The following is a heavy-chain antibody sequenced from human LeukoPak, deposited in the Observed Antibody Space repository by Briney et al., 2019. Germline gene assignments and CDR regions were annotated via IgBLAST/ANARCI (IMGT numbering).Heavy chain of an antibody. J-gene: IGHJ4*02. CDR2: ISGKGGRA. CDR1: GFTFNTFA. V-gene: IGHV3-23*01. CDR3: TKDLLGYSRPIDS. Sequence: GGSPRLSCAASGFTFNTFAMNWVRQAPGKGLEWVSSISGKGGRAYYADSVKGRFTVSRDNSRSPVYLQMNSLGAEDTAIYYCTKDLLGYSRPIDSWGQGTLVTVSS. D-gene: IGHD2-15*01.